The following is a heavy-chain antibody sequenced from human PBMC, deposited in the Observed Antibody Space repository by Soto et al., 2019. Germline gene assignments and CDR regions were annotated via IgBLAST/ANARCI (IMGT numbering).Heavy chain of an antibody. CDR2: IKSKTDGGTT. J-gene: IGHJ4*02. CDR1: GFTFSNAW. V-gene: IGHV3-15*01. CDR3: TTDRGYCSSTSCEDY. D-gene: IGHD2-2*03. Sequence: GGSLRLSCAASGFTFSNAWMSWVRQAPGKGLEWVGRIKSKTDGGTTDYAAPVKGRFTISRDDSKNTLYLQMNSLKTEDTAVYYCTTDRGYCSSTSCEDYWGQGTLVTVSS.